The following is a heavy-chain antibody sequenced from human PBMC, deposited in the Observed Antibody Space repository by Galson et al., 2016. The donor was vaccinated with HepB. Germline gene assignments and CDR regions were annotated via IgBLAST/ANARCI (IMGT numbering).Heavy chain of an antibody. V-gene: IGHV3-30*18. CDR2: ISKDGHNK. CDR1: GFTFTNYG. Sequence: SLRLSCAASGFTFTNYGMHWVRQAPGTGLEWVAVISKDGHNKEYGDSVKGRFTISRDKSKNTVFLQMSSLSVEDTAVSYCAKGTLSFWFDPRGQGTLVTVSS. J-gene: IGHJ5*02. CDR3: AKGTLSFWFDP.